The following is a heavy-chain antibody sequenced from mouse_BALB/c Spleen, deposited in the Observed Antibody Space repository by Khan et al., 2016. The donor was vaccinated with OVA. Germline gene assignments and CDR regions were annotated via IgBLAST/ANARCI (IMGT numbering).Heavy chain of an antibody. D-gene: IGHD2-13*01. J-gene: IGHJ3*01. Sequence: EVELVESGGGFVQPGGSLTVSCAASGFTFSSYTMSWVRQTPEKRLEWVAYISNGGGSTYYRATVKGRFTISRDNAKNTLYLQMRSLQSEDTAMYYCARLADDDYYAYWGQGTLVTVSA. CDR1: GFTFSSYT. CDR3: ARLADDDYYAY. V-gene: IGHV5-12-2*01. CDR2: ISNGGGST.